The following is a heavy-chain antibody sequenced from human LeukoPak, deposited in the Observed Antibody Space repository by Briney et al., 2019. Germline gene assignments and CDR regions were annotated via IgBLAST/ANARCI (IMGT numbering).Heavy chain of an antibody. V-gene: IGHV3-20*04. D-gene: IGHD2-2*01. CDR3: ATHRGAAIPSSFDY. J-gene: IGHJ4*02. CDR1: GFTFSSYG. Sequence: GGTLRLSCAASGFTFSSYGMSWVRQAPGKGLEWVSGINWNGGSTGYADSVKGRFTISRDNAKNSLYLQMNSLRAEDTALYYCATHRGAAIPSSFDYWGQGTLVTVSS. CDR2: INWNGGST.